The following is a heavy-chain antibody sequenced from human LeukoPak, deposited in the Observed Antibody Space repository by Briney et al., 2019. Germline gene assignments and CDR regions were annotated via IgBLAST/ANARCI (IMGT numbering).Heavy chain of an antibody. J-gene: IGHJ6*03. D-gene: IGHD6-13*01. CDR1: GFTFSSYG. Sequence: GGSLRLSCAASGFTFSSYGVHWVRQAPGKGLEWVAFIRNDGSNKYFADSVKGRFTISRDNSKNTLYLQMNSLRAEDTAVYYCAKVAAAAGFHYYYYYMDVWGKGTTVTVSS. V-gene: IGHV3-30*02. CDR2: IRNDGSNK. CDR3: AKVAAAAGFHYYYYYMDV.